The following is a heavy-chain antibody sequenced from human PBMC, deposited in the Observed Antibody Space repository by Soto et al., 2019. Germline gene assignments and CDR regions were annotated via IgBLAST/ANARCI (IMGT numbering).Heavy chain of an antibody. J-gene: IGHJ4*02. CDR2: IIPIFGTT. CDR1: GGTFNSYA. D-gene: IGHD3-22*01. CDR3: ARSDYDSSGYFGY. V-gene: IGHV1-69*13. Sequence: SVKVSCKASGGTFNSYAISWVRQAPGQGLEWMGGIIPIFGTTNYAQKFQGRVTFTADESTSTAYMELSSLRSEDTAVYYCARSDYDSSGYFGYWGQGTLVTVSS.